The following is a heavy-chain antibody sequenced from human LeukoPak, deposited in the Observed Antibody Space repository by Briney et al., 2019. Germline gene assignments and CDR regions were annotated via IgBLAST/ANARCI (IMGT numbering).Heavy chain of an antibody. CDR1: GFTFSSYA. V-gene: IGHV3-23*01. CDR2: ISGSGGNT. Sequence: PGGSLRLSCAASGFTFSSYAMSWVRQAPGKGLEWVSGISGSGGNTYYADSVKGRFTISRDNSKNTLYLQMNSLRAEDTAVYYCARDYTSSGFNFDFWGQGTLVTVSS. J-gene: IGHJ4*02. CDR3: ARDYTSSGFNFDF. D-gene: IGHD3-22*01.